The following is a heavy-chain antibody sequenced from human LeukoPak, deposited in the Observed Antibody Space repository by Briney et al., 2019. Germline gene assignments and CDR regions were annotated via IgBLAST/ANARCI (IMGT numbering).Heavy chain of an antibody. V-gene: IGHV3-11*01. D-gene: IGHD3-10*01. CDR2: INSSGSTI. CDR3: ARDSITMVRGVIFSANYFDY. CDR1: GFTFSDYY. J-gene: IGHJ4*02. Sequence: PGGSLRLSCAASGFTFSDYYMSWIRQAPGKGLEWVSYINSSGSTIYYADSVKGRFTISRDNAKNSLYLQMNSLRAEDTAVYYCARDSITMVRGVIFSANYFDYWGQGTLVTVSS.